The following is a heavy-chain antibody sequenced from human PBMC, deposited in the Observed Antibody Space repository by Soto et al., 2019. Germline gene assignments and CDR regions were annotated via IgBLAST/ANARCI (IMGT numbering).Heavy chain of an antibody. J-gene: IGHJ5*02. Sequence: QVQLVQSGAEVKKPGASVKVSCKASGYTFTSYGISWVRQAPGQGLEWMGWISAYNGNTNYAQKLQGRVTMTTDTSTCTAYMELRSLRSDDMAVYYCARDQYPPVVVPAAGGGNNWFDPWGQGTLGTVSS. CDR2: ISAYNGNT. CDR1: GYTFTSYG. V-gene: IGHV1-18*03. D-gene: IGHD2-2*01. CDR3: ARDQYPPVVVPAAGGGNNWFDP.